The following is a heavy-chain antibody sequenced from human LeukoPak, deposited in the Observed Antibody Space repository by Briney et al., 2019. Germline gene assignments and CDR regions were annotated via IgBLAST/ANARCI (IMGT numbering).Heavy chain of an antibody. CDR2: IIPILGIA. CDR3: ARDLEGVVVVPAAYTPFDP. J-gene: IGHJ5*02. D-gene: IGHD2-2*01. CDR1: GGTFSSYT. Sequence: SVKVSCKASGGTFSSYTISWVRQAPGQGLEWMGRIIPILGIANYAQKFQGRVTITADKSTSTAYIELSSLRSEDTAVYYCARDLEGVVVVPAAYTPFDPWGQGTLVTVSS. V-gene: IGHV1-69*04.